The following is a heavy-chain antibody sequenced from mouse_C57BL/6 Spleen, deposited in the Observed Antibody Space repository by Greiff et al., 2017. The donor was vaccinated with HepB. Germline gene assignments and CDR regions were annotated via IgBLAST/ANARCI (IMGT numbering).Heavy chain of an antibody. Sequence: VNVVESGGGLVQPGGSLTLSCAASGFTFRDYGMAWVRQAPRKGPEWVAFISNLAYSIYYADTVTGRFTISSENAKNTLYLEMSSLRSEDTAMYYCARQGGRGYFDYWGQGTTLTVSS. D-gene: IGHD3-3*01. CDR1: GFTFRDYG. CDR2: ISNLAYSI. CDR3: ARQGGRGYFDY. J-gene: IGHJ2*01. V-gene: IGHV5-15*01.